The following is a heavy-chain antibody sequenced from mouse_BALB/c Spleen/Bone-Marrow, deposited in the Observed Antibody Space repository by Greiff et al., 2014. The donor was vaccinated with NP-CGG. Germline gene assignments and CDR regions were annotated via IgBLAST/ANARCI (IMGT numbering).Heavy chain of an antibody. V-gene: IGHV14-3*02. J-gene: IGHJ3*01. CDR3: ASYDGSRFAY. CDR2: FDPTNGNP. Sequence: VQLKESGAELVKPGTSVKLSCTASGFNIKDTHLHWVQQRPEQGLEWIGRFDPTNGNPKYDPKFQGKATITVDTSSNTAYLQLSSLESEDSAVDYCASYDGSRFAYWGQGTLVTVSA. D-gene: IGHD2-3*01. CDR1: GFNIKDTH.